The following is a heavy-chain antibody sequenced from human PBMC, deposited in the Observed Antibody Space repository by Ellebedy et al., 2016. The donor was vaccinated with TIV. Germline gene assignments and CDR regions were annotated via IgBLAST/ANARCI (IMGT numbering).Heavy chain of an antibody. CDR2: ISGSSSTT. V-gene: IGHV3-48*04. Sequence: GESLKISXAASGFTFSSYSMNWVRQASGKGLEWLSYISGSSSTTHYADSVKGRFTISRDNAKNSLYLQMYSLRAEDAAVYYCARDPVLAPPGRTEPGIGYWGQGTLVSVSS. CDR1: GFTFSSYS. D-gene: IGHD1-14*01. J-gene: IGHJ4*02. CDR3: ARDPVLAPPGRTEPGIGY.